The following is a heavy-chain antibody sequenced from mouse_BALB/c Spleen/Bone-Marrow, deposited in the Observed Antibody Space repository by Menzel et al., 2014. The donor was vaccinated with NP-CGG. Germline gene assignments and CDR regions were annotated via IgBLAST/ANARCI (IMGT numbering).Heavy chain of an antibody. Sequence: QVQLQQSGPGLVQPSQSLSITCTVSGFSFTTYGVHWVRQSPGKGLEWLGVIWRGGSTDYNAAFMSRLSTTKDNSKSQVFFKMNSLQADDTAIYYCARNEGGQLGPYWGQGTLVTVSA. D-gene: IGHD3-2*01. CDR2: IWRGGST. CDR3: ARNEGGQLGPY. V-gene: IGHV2-5*01. CDR1: GFSFTTYG. J-gene: IGHJ3*01.